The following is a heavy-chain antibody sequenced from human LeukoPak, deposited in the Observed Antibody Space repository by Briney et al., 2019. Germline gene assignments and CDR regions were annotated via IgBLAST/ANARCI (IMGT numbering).Heavy chain of an antibody. J-gene: IGHJ4*02. CDR1: VFTVSSNY. Sequence: GGSLRLSCTASVFTVSSNYMSWVRQAPGEGLEWVSIIYSGGGTYYADSVKGRFTISRDNSKNTLYLQINSLRAEDTAVYYCARGGNGPFDYWGQGTLVTVSS. D-gene: IGHD3-16*01. CDR3: ARGGNGPFDY. V-gene: IGHV3-53*01. CDR2: IYSGGGT.